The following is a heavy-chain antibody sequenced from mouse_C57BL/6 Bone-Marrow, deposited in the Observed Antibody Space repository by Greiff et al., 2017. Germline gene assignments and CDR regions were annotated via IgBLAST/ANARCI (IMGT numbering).Heavy chain of an antibody. CDR2: GPGLEWIG. Sequence: QVQLKESGPELARPWASVKISCQAFYTFSRRVHFAIRDTNYWMQWVKQRPGPGLEWIGAIYPGNGDTSYNQKFKGKATLTADKSSSTGYMQLSSLTSEDSAVYYCACGDYGSSHWYFDVWGTGTTVTVSS. CDR1: YTFSRRVH. J-gene: IGHJ1*03. V-gene: IGHV1-87*01. D-gene: IGHD1-1*01. CDR3: SEDSAVYYCACGDYGSSHWYFDV.